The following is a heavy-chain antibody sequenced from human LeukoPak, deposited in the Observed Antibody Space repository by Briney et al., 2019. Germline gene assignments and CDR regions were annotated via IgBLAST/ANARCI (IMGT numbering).Heavy chain of an antibody. Sequence: PGGSLRLSCAPSGFTFSNYAMHWVRQVPGKGLEWVAVISYAGSNEHYADSVKGRFTISRDNSKNTLYLQMNSLRAEDTAVYYCARGDYGDYTISAFDIWGQGTMVTVSS. D-gene: IGHD4-17*01. J-gene: IGHJ3*02. CDR1: GFTFSNYA. CDR2: ISYAGSNE. CDR3: ARGDYGDYTISAFDI. V-gene: IGHV3-30*14.